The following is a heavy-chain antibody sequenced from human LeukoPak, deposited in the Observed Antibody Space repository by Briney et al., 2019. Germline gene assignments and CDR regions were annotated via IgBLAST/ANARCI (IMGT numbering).Heavy chain of an antibody. Sequence: SETLSLTCAVSGGSITSGGYSWSWIRQPPGKGLEWIGYISHSGSTYYNPSLKSRVTISVDRSKNRFSLKLSSVTAADTAVYYCARGGASLGYCSTTSCYEIDYWGQGTLVTVSS. CDR3: ARGGASLGYCSTTSCYEIDY. V-gene: IGHV4-30-2*01. J-gene: IGHJ4*02. CDR1: GGSITSGGYS. D-gene: IGHD2-2*01. CDR2: ISHSGST.